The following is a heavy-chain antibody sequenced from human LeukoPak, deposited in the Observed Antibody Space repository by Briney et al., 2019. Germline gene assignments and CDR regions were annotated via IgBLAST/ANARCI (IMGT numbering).Heavy chain of an antibody. Sequence: ASVKVSCKASGYTFISYGITWVRQAPGQGLEWLGWISAYNGNIDYAQKLQGRVTLTTDTSTSTAYMELSSLRSEDTAVYYCARDQGSGSYYTDYWGQGTLVTVSS. V-gene: IGHV1-18*01. J-gene: IGHJ4*02. CDR2: ISAYNGNI. CDR3: ARDQGSGSYYTDY. CDR1: GYTFISYG. D-gene: IGHD1-26*01.